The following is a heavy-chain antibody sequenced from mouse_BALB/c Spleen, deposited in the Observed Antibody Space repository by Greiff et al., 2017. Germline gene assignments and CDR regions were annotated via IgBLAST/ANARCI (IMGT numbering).Heavy chain of an antibody. Sequence: QVQLQQPGAELVKPGASVKLSCKASGYTFTSYWMHWVKQRPGQGLEWIGEIDPSDSYTNYNQKFKGKATLTVDKSSSTAYMQLSSLTSEDSAVYYCARRDYDPWFAYWGQGTLVTVAA. CDR3: ARRDYDPWFAY. CDR2: IDPSDSYT. CDR1: GYTFTSYW. V-gene: IGHV1-69*02. D-gene: IGHD2-4*01. J-gene: IGHJ3*01.